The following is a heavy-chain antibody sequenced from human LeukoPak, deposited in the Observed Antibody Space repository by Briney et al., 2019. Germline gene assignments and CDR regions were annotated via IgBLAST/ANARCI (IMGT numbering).Heavy chain of an antibody. CDR1: GYTFTGYY. D-gene: IGHD3-10*01. J-gene: IGHJ4*02. CDR3: ARDGYHGSGTDSIDY. CDR2: INPNSGVT. V-gene: IGHV1-2*02. Sequence: ASVKVSCKASGYTFTGYYMHWVRQAPGQGLEWMGWINPNSGVTNYAQKFQGRVTMTRDTSIGTACMDLGRLTSDDTAVYYCARDGYHGSGTDSIDYWGQGTLVTVSS.